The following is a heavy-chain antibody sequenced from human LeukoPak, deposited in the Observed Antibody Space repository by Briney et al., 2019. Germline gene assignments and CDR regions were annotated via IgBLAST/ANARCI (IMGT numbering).Heavy chain of an antibody. V-gene: IGHV1-8*02. CDR1: GDTFITND. Sequence: ASVKVSCKASGDTFITNDINWVRQATGQGLEWMGWMNPNSGNTGYAQKFQGRVTMTRNIPITTAYMELTGLRSEDTAVYYCARVTAAGTWTFDIWGQGTTVTVSS. CDR3: ARVTAAGTWTFDI. CDR2: MNPNSGNT. J-gene: IGHJ3*02. D-gene: IGHD6-13*01.